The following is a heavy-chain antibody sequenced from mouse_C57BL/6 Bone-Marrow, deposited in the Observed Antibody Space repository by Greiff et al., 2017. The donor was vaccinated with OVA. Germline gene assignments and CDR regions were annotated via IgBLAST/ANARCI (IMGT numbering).Heavy chain of an antibody. Sequence: KLGGAELVKPGASVKLSCTASGFNIKVYYMHWVKQRTEQGLEWIGRIDPEDGETKYAPKFQGKATITADTSSNTAYLQLSSLTSEDTAVYYCARSNYGSSPGFAYWGQGTLVTVSA. D-gene: IGHD1-1*01. CDR1: GFNIKVYY. J-gene: IGHJ3*01. CDR3: ARSNYGSSPGFAY. CDR2: IDPEDGET. V-gene: IGHV14-2*01.